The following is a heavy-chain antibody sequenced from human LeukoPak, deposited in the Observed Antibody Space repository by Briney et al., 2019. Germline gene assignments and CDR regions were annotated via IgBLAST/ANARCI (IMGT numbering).Heavy chain of an antibody. CDR3: ARESLAGNYFDY. Sequence: GGSLRLSCAGSGFTFSSYWMHWVRQAPGKGLVWVSRINSDGSSTSYADSVKGRFTTSRDNAKSTLYLQMNSLRAEDTALYYCARESLAGNYFDYWGQGTLVTVSS. CDR1: GFTFSSYW. V-gene: IGHV3-74*01. D-gene: IGHD6-19*01. CDR2: INSDGSST. J-gene: IGHJ4*02.